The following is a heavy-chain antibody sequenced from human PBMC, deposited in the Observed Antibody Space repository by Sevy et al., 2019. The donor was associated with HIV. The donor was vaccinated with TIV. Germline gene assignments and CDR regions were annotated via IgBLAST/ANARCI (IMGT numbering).Heavy chain of an antibody. V-gene: IGHV4-4*08. J-gene: IGHJ4*02. CDR3: AGENAWGRGYS. Sequence: SETLSLTCTVSGGSITSLYWNWIRQPPGKGLEWIANIYSNGHINYNPSLKSRVTLSLDTSKNQFYLRLNSVSAADTAMYYCAGENAWGRGYSWGQGTLVTVSS. CDR2: IYSNGHI. D-gene: IGHD1-26*01. CDR1: GGSITSLY.